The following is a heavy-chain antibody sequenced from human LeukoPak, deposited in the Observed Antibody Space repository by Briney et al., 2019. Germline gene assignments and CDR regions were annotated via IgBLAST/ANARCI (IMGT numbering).Heavy chain of an antibody. Sequence: PGGSLRLSCAASGFTFSDYYMNWIRQAPGKGLEWVSYISSSGSTIYYADSVKGRFTISRDNAKNSLYLQMNSLRAEDTAVYYCARDFIFGLWGTVDYWGQRTLVTVSS. CDR1: GFTFSDYY. CDR3: ARDFIFGLWGTVDY. D-gene: IGHD3-10*02. V-gene: IGHV3-11*04. J-gene: IGHJ4*02. CDR2: ISSSGSTI.